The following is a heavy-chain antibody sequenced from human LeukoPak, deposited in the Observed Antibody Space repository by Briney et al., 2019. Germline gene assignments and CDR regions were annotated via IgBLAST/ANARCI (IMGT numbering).Heavy chain of an antibody. CDR1: RFTFSSFA. CDR3: AKDTIFYDILTGYPHFDY. V-gene: IGHV3-23*01. J-gene: IGHJ4*02. CDR2: ISGSGDNT. Sequence: GGSLRLSCAASRFTFSSFAMSWVSQAPGKGLEWVSAISGSGDNTHYADSVKGRFTISRDNSKNTLYLQMNTLRAEDTAVYYCAKDTIFYDILTGYPHFDYWGQGTLVTVSS. D-gene: IGHD3-9*01.